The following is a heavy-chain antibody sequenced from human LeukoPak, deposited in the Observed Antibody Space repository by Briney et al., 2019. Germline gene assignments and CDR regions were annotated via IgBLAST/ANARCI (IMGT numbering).Heavy chain of an antibody. V-gene: IGHV4-59*13. CDR1: GGPISSYY. Sequence: SEPLSLPCSLCGGPISSYYWIWLRQPPGKGLVWIGYIYYSGSTNYSPSLKRRVTHSVDPSNNQVFPKLSPVTAADTGVYYSGSTNYSPSTKSRVTISVDTSNNKFSLKMSSVTAADTAVYYCARVADDASGYYFKFDYWGQGTLVTVSS. D-gene: IGHD3-10*01. J-gene: IGHJ4*02. CDR3: GSTNYSPSTKSRVTISVDTSNNKFSLKMSSVTAADTAVYYCARVADDASGYYFKFDY. CDR2: IYYSGST.